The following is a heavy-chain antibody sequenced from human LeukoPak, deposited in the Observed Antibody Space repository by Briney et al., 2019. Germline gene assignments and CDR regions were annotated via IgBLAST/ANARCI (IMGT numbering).Heavy chain of an antibody. Sequence: SETLSLTCAVYGGSFSGYYWTWIRQPPGKGLEWIGEINHSGSTNYNPSLKSRVTISVDTSKNHLSLKLNSVTAADTAVYYCARLRDWLGTEDVFDIWSQGTMVTVSS. CDR3: ARLRDWLGTEDVFDI. D-gene: IGHD3-9*01. CDR1: GGSFSGYY. V-gene: IGHV4-34*01. CDR2: INHSGST. J-gene: IGHJ3*02.